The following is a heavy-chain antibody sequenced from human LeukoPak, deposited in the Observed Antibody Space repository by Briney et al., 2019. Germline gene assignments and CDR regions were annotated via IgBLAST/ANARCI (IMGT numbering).Heavy chain of an antibody. CDR2: IDPSDSNT. CDR1: GYIFTNYW. J-gene: IGHJ4*02. D-gene: IGHD3-10*01. Sequence: GESLKISCQASGYIFTNYWISWVRQMPGKGLEWMGRIDPSDSNTNYSPSLQGHVTISADKSVNTAYLQWSSLKASDTAMYYCTRLSYYGSGLLDYWGQGTRVTVSS. CDR3: TRLSYYGSGLLDY. V-gene: IGHV5-10-1*01.